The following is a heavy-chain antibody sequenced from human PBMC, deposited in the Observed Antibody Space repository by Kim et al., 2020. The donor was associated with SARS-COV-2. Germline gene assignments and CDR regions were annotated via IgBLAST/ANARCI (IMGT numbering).Heavy chain of an antibody. CDR3: STRGPGANAFDI. Sequence: SETLSLTCTVSGGSISSYYWSWIRQPPGKGLEWIGDIYYSGGTNYNPSLKSRVTISLGTSKNQFSLKLSSVTAADTAVYYCSTRGPGANAFDIWGQGTM. CDR2: IYYSGGT. D-gene: IGHD3-10*01. J-gene: IGHJ3*02. CDR1: GGSISSYY. V-gene: IGHV4-59*08.